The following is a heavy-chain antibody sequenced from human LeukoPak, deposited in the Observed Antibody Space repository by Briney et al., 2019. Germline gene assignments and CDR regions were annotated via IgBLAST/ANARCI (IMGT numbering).Heavy chain of an antibody. V-gene: IGHV3-48*02. CDR3: ARDPGRLDIWNDYYYGMDV. CDR2: INKSSGAI. Sequence: GGSLRLSCAASGFTFSSYSMNWVRQAPGKGLEWLSYINKSSGAIYYADSVKGRFTISRDNAKNSLYLQMNSLRDEDTAVYYCARDPGRLDIWNDYYYGMDVWGQGTTVTVSS. CDR1: GFTFSSYS. J-gene: IGHJ6*02. D-gene: IGHD1-1*01.